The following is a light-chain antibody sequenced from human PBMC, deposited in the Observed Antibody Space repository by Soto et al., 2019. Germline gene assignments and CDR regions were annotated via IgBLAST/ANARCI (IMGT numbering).Light chain of an antibody. CDR3: SSFTSSTTYV. Sequence: QSALTQSASVSGSPGQSITISCTGTSSDVGNYNYVSWYQQHPGEVPKLIIFNVNNRPSGVSNRFSGSKSGNTASLTIFGLQAEDEADYYCSSFTSSTTYVFGTGTKLTVL. CDR1: SSDVGNYNY. CDR2: NVN. J-gene: IGLJ1*01. V-gene: IGLV2-14*01.